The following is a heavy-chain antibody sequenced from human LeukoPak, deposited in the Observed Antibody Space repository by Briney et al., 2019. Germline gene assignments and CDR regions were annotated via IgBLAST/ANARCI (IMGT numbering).Heavy chain of an antibody. CDR2: IKEDGSEK. CDR3: ARGGGWFDP. J-gene: IGHJ5*02. Sequence: GGSLRLSCAASGFTFSSYAMSWVRQAPGKGLEWVANIKEDGSEKYYVDSVEGRFTISRDNAKNSLYLQMNSLRAEDTAVYYCARGGGWFDPWGQGTLVTVSS. V-gene: IGHV3-7*05. CDR1: GFTFSSYA.